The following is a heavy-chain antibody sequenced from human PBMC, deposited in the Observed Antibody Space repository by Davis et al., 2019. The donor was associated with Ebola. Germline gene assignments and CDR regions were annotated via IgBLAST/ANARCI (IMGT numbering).Heavy chain of an antibody. V-gene: IGHV3-13*01. CDR1: GFTFRNHD. CDR2: IGTTDNT. J-gene: IGHJ3*02. Sequence: GESLKISCAASGFTFRNHDMHWVRQRTGKSPEWVSGIGTTDNTYYPGSVKGRFTISREDAKNSLFLQMDSLTVGDTAVYYCARGEIHVVVVVITTWGAFDIWGQGTMVTVSS. CDR3: ARGEIHVVVVVITTWGAFDI. D-gene: IGHD3-22*01.